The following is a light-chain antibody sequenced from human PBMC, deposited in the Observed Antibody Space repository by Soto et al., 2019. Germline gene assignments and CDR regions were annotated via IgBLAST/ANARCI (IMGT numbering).Light chain of an antibody. Sequence: DIEVTQSPSSLFASVGDRVTITCRASHNVDNWVAWYQQKPEKAPKSLIYAASSLHSGVPLRFSGSGSGALFTLTISNLQPEDFATYYCQQYVSYPRTFGQGTKVDIK. CDR1: HNVDNW. V-gene: IGKV1D-16*01. CDR3: QQYVSYPRT. J-gene: IGKJ1*01. CDR2: AAS.